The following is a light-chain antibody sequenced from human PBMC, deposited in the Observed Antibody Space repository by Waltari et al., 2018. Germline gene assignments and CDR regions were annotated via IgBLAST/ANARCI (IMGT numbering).Light chain of an antibody. CDR3: CSYAGTNTPVV. CDR2: EGS. CDR1: SSDIGSYKL. J-gene: IGLJ2*01. V-gene: IGLV2-23*01. Sequence: QSALTQPASVSGSPGQSIPIACPGPSSDIGSYKLVSWYQQHPGKAPKLMIYEGSKRPSGVSNRFSGSKSGNTASLTISGIQAEDEADYYCCSYAGTNTPVVLGGGTKVTVL.